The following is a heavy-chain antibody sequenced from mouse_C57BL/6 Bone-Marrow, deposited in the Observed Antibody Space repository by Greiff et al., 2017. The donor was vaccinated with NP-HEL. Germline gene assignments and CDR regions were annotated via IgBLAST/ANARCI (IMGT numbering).Heavy chain of an antibody. J-gene: IGHJ4*01. CDR1: GYTFTSYG. CDR3: AEYGYDEAMDY. CDR2: IYPRSGNT. V-gene: IGHV1-81*01. D-gene: IGHD2-2*01. Sequence: VQLQQSGAELARPGASVKLSCKASGYTFTSYGISWVKQRTGQGLEWIGEIYPRSGNTYYNEKFKGKATLTADKSSSTAYMELRSLTSEDTAVSFCAEYGYDEAMDYWGQGTSVTVSS.